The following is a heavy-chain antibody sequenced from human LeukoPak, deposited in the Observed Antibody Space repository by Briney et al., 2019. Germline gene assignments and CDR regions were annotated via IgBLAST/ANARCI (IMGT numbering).Heavy chain of an antibody. V-gene: IGHV1-18*04. D-gene: IGHD6-19*01. CDR2: ISAYNGNT. Sequence: ASVKVSCKASGYSFTSNYIHWVRQAPGQGLEWMGWISAYNGNTNYAQKLQGRVTMTTDTSTSTAYMELRSLRSDDTAVYYCARAVAGDYWGQGTLVTVSS. J-gene: IGHJ4*02. CDR3: ARAVAGDY. CDR1: GYSFTSNY.